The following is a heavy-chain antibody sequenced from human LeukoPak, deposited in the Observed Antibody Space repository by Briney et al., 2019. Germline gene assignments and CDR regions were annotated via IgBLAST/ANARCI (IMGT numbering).Heavy chain of an antibody. CDR1: GFIFSSSG. Sequence: GGSLRLSCAASGFIFSSSGMHWVRQAPGNGLEWVAVISYDGSRKYYVDSVKGRFTISRDNSKNTLYLQVNSLRPEDTAVYFCANGRPSSIAAVEFAYWGQGTLVTVSS. CDR2: ISYDGSRK. D-gene: IGHD6-13*01. V-gene: IGHV3-30*18. J-gene: IGHJ4*02. CDR3: ANGRPSSIAAVEFAY.